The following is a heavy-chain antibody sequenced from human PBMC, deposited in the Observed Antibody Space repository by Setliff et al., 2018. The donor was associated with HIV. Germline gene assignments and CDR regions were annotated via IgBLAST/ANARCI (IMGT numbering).Heavy chain of an antibody. CDR2: IYYSGST. CDR3: ARTYFLARRGGYFDY. Sequence: PSETLSLTCTVSGDSVSSGAYYWNWIRQHPGKGLEWIGYIYYSGSTYYNPSLKSRVTISVDTSKNQFSLKLSSVTAADTAVYYCARTYFLARRGGYFDYRGQGTLVTVSS. J-gene: IGHJ4*02. CDR1: GDSVSSGAYY. V-gene: IGHV4-31*03. D-gene: IGHD6-6*01.